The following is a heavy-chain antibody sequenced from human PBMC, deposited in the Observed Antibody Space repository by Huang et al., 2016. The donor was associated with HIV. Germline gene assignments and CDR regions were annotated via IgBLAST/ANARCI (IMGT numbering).Heavy chain of an antibody. J-gene: IGHJ4*02. Sequence: EVQLVESGGGLVQPGGSLKLSCAASGFTFSGSALHWVRQASGKGLEWVGRIRSKANSYATAYAASVKGRFTISRDDSKNTAYLQVNSLKTEDTAVYYCTRLTMIGDGDYWGQGTLVTVSS. CDR1: GFTFSGSA. CDR2: IRSKANSYAT. CDR3: TRLTMIGDGDY. D-gene: IGHD3-22*01. V-gene: IGHV3-73*01.